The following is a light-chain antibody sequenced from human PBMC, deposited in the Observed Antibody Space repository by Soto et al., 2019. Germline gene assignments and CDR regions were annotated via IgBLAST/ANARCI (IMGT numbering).Light chain of an antibody. Sequence: EIVLTQSPGTLSLSPGERATLSCRASQSVSSSYLAWYQPIPGQAPRLLIYGASSRATGIPDRFSGSGSGTDSTLTISRLEPEDFAVYYCLQYGSSPFTFGQGTRLEI. CDR3: LQYGSSPFT. CDR1: QSVSSSY. CDR2: GAS. J-gene: IGKJ5*01. V-gene: IGKV3-20*01.